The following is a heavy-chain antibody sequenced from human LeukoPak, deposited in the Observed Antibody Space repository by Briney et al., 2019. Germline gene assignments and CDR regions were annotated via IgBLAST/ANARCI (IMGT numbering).Heavy chain of an antibody. J-gene: IGHJ4*02. CDR1: GFTFSSHA. CDR3: ATAYSGSYGGIVY. D-gene: IGHD1-26*01. V-gene: IGHV3-23*01. Sequence: PGGSLRLSCAASGFTFSSHAMNWVRQAPGKGLEWVSLINGGGGTTYYVDSVKGRFTISRDNCKNTLYLQMNSLRAEDTAIYFCATAYSGSYGGIVYWGQGTLVTVSS. CDR2: INGGGGTT.